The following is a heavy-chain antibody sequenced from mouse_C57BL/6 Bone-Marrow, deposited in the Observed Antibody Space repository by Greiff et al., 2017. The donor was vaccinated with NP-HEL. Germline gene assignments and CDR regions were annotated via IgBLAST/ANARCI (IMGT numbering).Heavy chain of an antibody. CDR1: GYTFTDYY. CDR2: INPNNGGT. CDR3: AREDLTGTHYFDY. J-gene: IGHJ2*01. D-gene: IGHD4-1*01. V-gene: IGHV1-26*01. Sequence: EVQLQQSGPELVKPGASVKISCKASGYTFTDYYMNWVKQSHGKSLEWIGDINPNNGGTSYNQKFKGKATLTVDKSSSTAYMELRSLTSEDSAVYYCAREDLTGTHYFDYWGQGTTLTGSS.